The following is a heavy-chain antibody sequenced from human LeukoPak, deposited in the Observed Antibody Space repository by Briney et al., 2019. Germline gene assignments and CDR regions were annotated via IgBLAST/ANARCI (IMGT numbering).Heavy chain of an antibody. CDR1: GFTFTTYW. D-gene: IGHD3-10*01. V-gene: IGHV3-7*01. Sequence: GESPRLSCAASGFTFTTYWMSWVRQAPGKGLEWVANINQDGTEKYYVDSVKGRFTISRDDARRSLYLQMNSLRVEDTAVYYCAKVAKYYYGSETYYFFEHWGQGTPVTASS. CDR3: AKVAKYYYGSETYYFFEH. J-gene: IGHJ4*02. CDR2: INQDGTEK.